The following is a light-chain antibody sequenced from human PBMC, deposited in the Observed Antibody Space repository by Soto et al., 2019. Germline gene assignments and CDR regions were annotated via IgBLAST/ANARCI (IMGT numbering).Light chain of an antibody. Sequence: DIQMTQSPSTLSASVGDRVTITCRASQSISSWLAWYQQKPGKAPKLLIYDASSLESGVPSRFSGSGSGTEITLTISSLQPDDFATYYCQQYNSYSRGTFGQGTKVDIK. CDR1: QSISSW. CDR2: DAS. CDR3: QQYNSYSRGT. V-gene: IGKV1-5*01. J-gene: IGKJ1*01.